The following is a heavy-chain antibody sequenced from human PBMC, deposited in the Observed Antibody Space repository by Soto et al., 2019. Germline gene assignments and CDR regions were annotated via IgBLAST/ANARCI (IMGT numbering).Heavy chain of an antibody. V-gene: IGHV1-69*01. Sequence: QVQLVQSGAEVKKPGSSVKVSCKASGGTFSSYAISWVRQAPGQALEWMGGIIPIFGTANYEQKFQGRVTITTDESTSTAYLELSSLRSEDTAVYYCARSYDSSGYYPEAWGYGIDVLGPGATVTVSS. CDR1: GGTFSSYA. D-gene: IGHD3-22*01. CDR2: IIPIFGTA. J-gene: IGHJ6*02. CDR3: ARSYDSSGYYPEAWGYGIDV.